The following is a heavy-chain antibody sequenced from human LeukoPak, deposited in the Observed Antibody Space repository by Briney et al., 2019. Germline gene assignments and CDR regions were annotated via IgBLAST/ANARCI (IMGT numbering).Heavy chain of an antibody. D-gene: IGHD3-22*01. V-gene: IGHV3-7*01. CDR2: IKQDGSEK. CDR3: ARANYYYDSSGYYYGPEGY. CDR1: GFTFSSYW. Sequence: GGSLRLSCAASGFTFSSYWMSWVRQAPGKGLEWVANIKQDGSEKYYVDSVKGRFTISRDNAKNSLYLQMNGLRAEDTAVYYCARANYYYDSSGYYYGPEGYWGQGTLVTVSS. J-gene: IGHJ4*02.